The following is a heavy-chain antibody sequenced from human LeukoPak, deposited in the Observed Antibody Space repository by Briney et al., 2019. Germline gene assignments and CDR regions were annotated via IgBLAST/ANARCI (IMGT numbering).Heavy chain of an antibody. D-gene: IGHD4-17*01. J-gene: IGHJ6*02. V-gene: IGHV3-21*01. Sequence: GGSLRLSCAASGFTFSSYSMNWVRQAPGKGLEWVSSISSIISNIYYADSVKGRSTISRDNAKNSLYLQMNSLRAEDTAVYYCARADSDYGDWPYGMDVWGQGTTVTVSS. CDR2: ISSIISNI. CDR3: ARADSDYGDWPYGMDV. CDR1: GFTFSSYS.